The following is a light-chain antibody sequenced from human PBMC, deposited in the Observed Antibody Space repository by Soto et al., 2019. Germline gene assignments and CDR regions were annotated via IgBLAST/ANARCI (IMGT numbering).Light chain of an antibody. J-gene: IGKJ1*01. CDR1: QRVSSF. V-gene: IGKV3-11*01. CDR3: QQRSNWPPWT. Sequence: EIVLTQSPATLSFSPGERATLSCRASQRVSSFLAWYQQKPGQAPRLLIYDASNRATGIPARFSGSGSGTDFTLTISSLEPEDFAVYYCQQRSNWPPWTFGQGTKVDI. CDR2: DAS.